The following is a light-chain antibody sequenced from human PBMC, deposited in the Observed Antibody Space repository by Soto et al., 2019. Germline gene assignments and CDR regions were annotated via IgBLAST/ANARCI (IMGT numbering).Light chain of an antibody. CDR1: QIVTSDY. J-gene: IGKJ1*01. CDR2: GAS. V-gene: IGKV3-20*01. CDR3: QQYGSSYPWT. Sequence: DIVLTQSPGTLSLSPGERVTLSCRASQIVTSDYLAWYHQEPGQAPRLLIYGASNRATGIPDRFSGSGSGTDFTLSISRLEPEDFAVYYCQQYGSSYPWTFGQGTKVDIK.